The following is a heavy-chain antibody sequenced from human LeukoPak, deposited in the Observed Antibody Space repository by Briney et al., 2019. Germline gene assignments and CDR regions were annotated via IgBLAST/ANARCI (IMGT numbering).Heavy chain of an antibody. V-gene: IGHV3-30*02. CDR3: ARTYNPDY. D-gene: IGHD1-14*01. Sequence: GEPLRLSCTASGFTFSSTGMHWVRQAPGKGLEWVSYIRYDGNNNYYGDSVKGRLTVSRDNSKNTLYLQMNSLRVEDTAVYYCARTYNPDYWGQGTLVTVSS. CDR2: IRYDGNNN. J-gene: IGHJ4*02. CDR1: GFTFSSTG.